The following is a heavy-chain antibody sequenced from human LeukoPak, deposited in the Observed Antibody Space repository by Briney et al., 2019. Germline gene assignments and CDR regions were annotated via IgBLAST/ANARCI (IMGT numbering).Heavy chain of an antibody. D-gene: IGHD6-19*01. CDR1: GGSISSYY. J-gene: IGHJ5*02. V-gene: IGHV4-4*07. Sequence: SETLSLTCTVSGGSISSYYWSWIRQPAGKGLEWIGRIYTSGSTNYNPSLKSRVTMSVDTSKNQFSLKLSSVTAADTAVYYCARDGLSSTEAVVGPMIGNRFDPWGQGTLVTVSS. CDR3: ARDGLSSTEAVVGPMIGNRFDP. CDR2: IYTSGST.